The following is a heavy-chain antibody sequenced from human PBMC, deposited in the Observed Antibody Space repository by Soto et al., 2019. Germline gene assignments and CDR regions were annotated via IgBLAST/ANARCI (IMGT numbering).Heavy chain of an antibody. D-gene: IGHD3-10*01. V-gene: IGHV4-30-4*01. CDR3: ARDSGPVRGVVGH. J-gene: IGHJ4*02. CDR2: IYYSGST. CDR1: GGSMTSGDYY. Sequence: SETLSLTCTVSGGSMTSGDYYWSWIRQPPGKGLEWLGYIYYSGSTYYNPSLRSRLIISVDTSKNLFSLKLTSVTAADTAVYYCARDSGPVRGVVGHWGQGTLVTVSS.